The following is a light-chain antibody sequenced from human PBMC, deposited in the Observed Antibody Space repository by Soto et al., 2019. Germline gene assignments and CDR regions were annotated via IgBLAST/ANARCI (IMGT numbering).Light chain of an antibody. V-gene: IGLV2-14*03. CDR3: TSWTTSTTMI. Sequence: QSALTQPASVSGSPGQTITISCTGTRSDIGAYNFVSWYQQHPGEVPKLILYDVNVRPSGVSNRFSCSKSGNTASLTISGLQAEDEADYYFTSWTTSTTMIFGGGTKLTVL. CDR1: RSDIGAYNF. J-gene: IGLJ2*01. CDR2: DVN.